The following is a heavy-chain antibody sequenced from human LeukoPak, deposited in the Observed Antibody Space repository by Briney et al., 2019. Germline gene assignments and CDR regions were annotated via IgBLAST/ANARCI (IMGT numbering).Heavy chain of an antibody. J-gene: IGHJ6*03. Sequence: GGSLRLSCAASGFTLTSYGMHWVRQAPGKGLEWVAFIQYDGSNKNYADSVKGRFTISRDYSKNTLYLQMNSLKAEDTAVYYCAKTGGDSVLYYYYMDVWGKGTTVTVSS. CDR3: AKTGGDSVLYYYYMDV. CDR2: IQYDGSNK. D-gene: IGHD3-10*01. CDR1: GFTLTSYG. V-gene: IGHV3-30*02.